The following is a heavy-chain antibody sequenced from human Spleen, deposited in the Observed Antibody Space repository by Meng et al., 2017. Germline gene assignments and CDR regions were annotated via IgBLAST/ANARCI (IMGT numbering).Heavy chain of an antibody. CDR3: VRNEGYSFGA. V-gene: IGHV4-4*02. D-gene: IGHD2-21*01. CDR2: ISQGSGRT. Sequence: QVRLPTGGPGRVKPSGTLSLPCAFSGDSIISRDWWSWVRQPPGKGLEWIGEISQGSGRTNYNPSLKIRVTISLDKSKNQFSLNVNSVTAADTAVYYCVRNEGYSFGAWGQGTLVTVSS. J-gene: IGHJ5*02. CDR1: GDSIISRDW.